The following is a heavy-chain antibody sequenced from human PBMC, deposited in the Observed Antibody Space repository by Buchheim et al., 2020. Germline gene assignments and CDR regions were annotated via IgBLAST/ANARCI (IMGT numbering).Heavy chain of an antibody. CDR3: AAGDYWSHPENWFDP. Sequence: QVQLQESGPGLVKSSETLSLTCSVSSGSISSYYWNWIRQPPGKGLEWIGHTYYTGTTRYNPSLKSRVSLSVDTSRNQFSLTLTSVTAADTAIYYCAAGDYWSHPENWFDPWGQGAL. J-gene: IGHJ5*02. CDR1: SGSISSYY. V-gene: IGHV4-59*12. D-gene: IGHD3-3*01. CDR2: TYYTGTT.